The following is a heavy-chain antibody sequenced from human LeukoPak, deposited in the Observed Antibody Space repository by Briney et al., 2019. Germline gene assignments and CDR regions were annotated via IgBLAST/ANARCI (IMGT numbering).Heavy chain of an antibody. CDR1: GFTFSSYD. D-gene: IGHD3-10*01. CDR3: ARDQVDYYGSGSYLLDY. V-gene: IGHV3-30-3*01. CDR2: ISYEGSNE. J-gene: IGHJ4*02. Sequence: GGSLRLSCAASGFTFSSYDMHWVRQAPGKGLEWVAVISYEGSNEYYADSVKGRFTISRDNSKNTLYLQMNSLRAEDTAVYYCARDQVDYYGSGSYLLDYWGQGTLATVSS.